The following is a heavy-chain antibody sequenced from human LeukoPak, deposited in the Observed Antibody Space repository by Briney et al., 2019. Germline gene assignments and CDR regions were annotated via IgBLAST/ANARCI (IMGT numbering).Heavy chain of an antibody. J-gene: IGHJ4*02. CDR1: GYTFTSYG. CDR3: AALGQQLADGGY. V-gene: IGHV1-2*02. CDR2: INPNSGGT. Sequence: ASVKVSCKASGYTFTSYGISWVRQAPGQGLEWMGWINPNSGGTNYAQRFQGRVTMTRDTSISTAYMELSRLRSDDTAVYYCAALGQQLADGGYWGQGTLVTVSS. D-gene: IGHD6-13*01.